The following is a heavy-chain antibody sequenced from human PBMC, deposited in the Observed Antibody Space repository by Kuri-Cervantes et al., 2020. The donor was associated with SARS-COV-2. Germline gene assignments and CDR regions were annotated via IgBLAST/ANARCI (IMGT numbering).Heavy chain of an antibody. Sequence: GSLRLSCTVSGGSIGSYYWSWIRQPPGKGLEWIGYIYYSGSTNYNPSLKSRVTISVDTSKNQFSLKLSSVTAADTAVYYCARGASYGDFDYWGQGTLVTVSS. CDR1: GGSIGSYY. V-gene: IGHV4-59*01. CDR2: IYYSGST. CDR3: ARGASYGDFDY. J-gene: IGHJ4*02. D-gene: IGHD4-17*01.